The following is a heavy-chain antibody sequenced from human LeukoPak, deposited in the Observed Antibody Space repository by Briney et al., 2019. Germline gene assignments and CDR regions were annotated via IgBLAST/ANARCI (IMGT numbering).Heavy chain of an antibody. V-gene: IGHV3-21*01. CDR3: ARAWFGSDY. CDR2: ISSSSSYI. D-gene: IGHD3-10*01. J-gene: IGHJ4*02. CDR1: GFTFSSYS. Sequence: GRSLRLSCAASGFTFSSYSMNWIRQAPGKGLEWVSSISSSSSYIYYADSVKGRFTISRDNAKNSLYLQMNSLRAEDTAVYYCARAWFGSDYWGQGTLVTVSS.